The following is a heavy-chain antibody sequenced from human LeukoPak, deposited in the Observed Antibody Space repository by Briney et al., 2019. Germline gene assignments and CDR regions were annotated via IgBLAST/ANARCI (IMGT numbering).Heavy chain of an antibody. CDR2: ISLSGLT. CDR1: GGSISSTNW. CDR3: SRESGAFSPFGY. J-gene: IGHJ4*02. D-gene: IGHD1-26*01. V-gene: IGHV4-4*02. Sequence: KSSETLSLICGVSGGSISSTNWWSWVRQPPGQGLEWIGEISLSGLTNYNPSLKSRVTMSLDKSKNHLSLNLTSVTAADTAVYYCSRESGAFSPFGYWGQGTLVTVSS.